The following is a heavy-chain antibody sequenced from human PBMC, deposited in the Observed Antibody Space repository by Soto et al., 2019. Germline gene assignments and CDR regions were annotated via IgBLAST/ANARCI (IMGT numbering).Heavy chain of an antibody. Sequence: SLRLSCAASGFTFSSYSMNCVRQAPGKGLEWVSSISSSSSYIYYADSVKGRFTISRDNAKNSLYLQMNSLRAEDTAVYYCARGPYSSSWYNWFDPSGKGTLVKVS. CDR1: GFTFSSYS. CDR3: ARGPYSSSWYNWFDP. CDR2: ISSSSSYI. D-gene: IGHD6-13*01. V-gene: IGHV3-21*01. J-gene: IGHJ5*02.